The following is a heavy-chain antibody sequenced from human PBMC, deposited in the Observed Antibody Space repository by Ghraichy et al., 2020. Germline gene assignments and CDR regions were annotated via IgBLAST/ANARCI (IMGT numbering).Heavy chain of an antibody. CDR2: IGTGGAT. Sequence: GESLNISCAASGFTLSSYDMAWVRQVTGKGLEWVSGIGTGGATYYPDSVKGRFTISRESVKNSLYLQMNSLRAEDTAVYYCARETGHVSGFEAFDIWGQGTMVTVSS. D-gene: IGHD3-22*01. CDR1: GFTLSSYD. J-gene: IGHJ3*02. V-gene: IGHV3-13*04. CDR3: ARETGHVSGFEAFDI.